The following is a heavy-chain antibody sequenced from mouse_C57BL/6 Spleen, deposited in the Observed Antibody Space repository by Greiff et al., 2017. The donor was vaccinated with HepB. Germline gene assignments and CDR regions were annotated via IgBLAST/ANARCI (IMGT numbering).Heavy chain of an antibody. Sequence: EVKLMESGGGLVKPGGSLKLSCAASGFTFSDYGMHWVRQAPEKGLEWVAYISSGSSTIYYADTVKGRFTISRDNAKNTLFLQMTSLRSEDTAMYYCARFRYYRGDYYAMDYWGQGTSVTVSS. CDR3: ARFRYYRGDYYAMDY. J-gene: IGHJ4*01. CDR2: ISSGSSTI. V-gene: IGHV5-17*01. CDR1: GFTFSDYG. D-gene: IGHD2-12*01.